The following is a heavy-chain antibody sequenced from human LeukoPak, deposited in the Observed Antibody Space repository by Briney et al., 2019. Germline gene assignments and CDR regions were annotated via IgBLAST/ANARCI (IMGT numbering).Heavy chain of an antibody. J-gene: IGHJ6*02. V-gene: IGHV4-39*07. CDR1: GGSISSSSYY. D-gene: IGHD2-21*02. Sequence: SETLSLTCTVSGGSISSSSYYWGWIRQPPGKGLEWIGSIYYSGSTYYNPSLKSRVTISVDTSKNQFSLKLSSVTAADTAVYYCARLVVVVTANYGMDVWGQGTTVTVSS. CDR3: ARLVVVVTANYGMDV. CDR2: IYYSGST.